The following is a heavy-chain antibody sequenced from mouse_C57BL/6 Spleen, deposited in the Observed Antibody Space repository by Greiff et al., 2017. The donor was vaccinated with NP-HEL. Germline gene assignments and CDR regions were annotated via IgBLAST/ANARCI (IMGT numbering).Heavy chain of an antibody. Sequence: EVQRVESGGGLVKPGGSLKLSCAASGFTFSDYGMHWVRQAPEKGLEWVAYISSGSSTIYYADTVKGRFTISRDNAKNTLFLQMTSLRSEDTAMYYCARKENSNYHYYAMDYWGQGTSVTVSS. V-gene: IGHV5-17*01. CDR1: GFTFSDYG. CDR2: ISSGSSTI. CDR3: ARKENSNYHYYAMDY. D-gene: IGHD2-5*01. J-gene: IGHJ4*01.